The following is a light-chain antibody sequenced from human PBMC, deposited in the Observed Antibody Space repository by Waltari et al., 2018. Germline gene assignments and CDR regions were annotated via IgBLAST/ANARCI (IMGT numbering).Light chain of an antibody. CDR3: QSHDSNLRWV. Sequence: QSVLTQPPSVSGAPGQRVTLPCTGRSPNVGAGYGLHWYQQLPGPAPKFLIYVDNNRPSGVPDRFSASKSGTSASLAITGLQAEDEAVYYCQSHDSNLRWVFGGGTKLTVL. CDR2: VDN. CDR1: SPNVGAGYG. V-gene: IGLV1-40*01. J-gene: IGLJ3*02.